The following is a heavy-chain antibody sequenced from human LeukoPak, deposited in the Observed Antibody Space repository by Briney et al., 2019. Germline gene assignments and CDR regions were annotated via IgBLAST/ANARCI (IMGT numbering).Heavy chain of an antibody. D-gene: IGHD3-3*01. Sequence: GGSLRLSCAASGFTVSSNYMSWLRQAPGKGLEWVSVIYSGGSTYYADSVKGRFTISRDNSKNTLYLQMNSLRAEDTAVYYCAKGGWDFWSGSDYWGQGTLVTVSS. V-gene: IGHV3-66*01. CDR1: GFTVSSNY. CDR3: AKGGWDFWSGSDY. CDR2: IYSGGST. J-gene: IGHJ4*02.